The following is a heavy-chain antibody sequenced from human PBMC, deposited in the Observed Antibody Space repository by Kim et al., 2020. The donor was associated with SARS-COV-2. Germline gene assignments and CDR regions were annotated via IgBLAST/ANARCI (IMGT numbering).Heavy chain of an antibody. Sequence: GGSLRLSCAASGFTFSGCAMSWVRQAPGKGLEWVSAISGSGGSIYYADPVKGRLITSRDNSKNMLYLRMNSLGAEGAAVYYCANDLINYPTGPKLDYWGQGTLVTVSS. D-gene: IGHD3-10*01. CDR1: GFTFSGCA. J-gene: IGHJ4*02. CDR2: ISGSGGSI. V-gene: IGHV3-23*01. CDR3: ANDLINYPTGPKLDY.